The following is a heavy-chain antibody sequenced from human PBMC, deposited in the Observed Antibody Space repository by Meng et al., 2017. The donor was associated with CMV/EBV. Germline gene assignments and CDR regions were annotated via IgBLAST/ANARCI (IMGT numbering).Heavy chain of an antibody. D-gene: IGHD7-27*01. CDR2: ISSSSSYI. CDR1: GFTFSSYS. Sequence: EGRRLGLGVGWVKLGGSLGLSWAASGFTFSSYSMNWVRQAPGKGLEWVSSISSSSSYIYYADSVKGRFTISRDNAKNSLYLQMNSLRAEDTAVYYCARESTGDWFDPWGQGTLVTVSS. V-gene: IGHV3-21*01. CDR3: ARESTGDWFDP. J-gene: IGHJ5*02.